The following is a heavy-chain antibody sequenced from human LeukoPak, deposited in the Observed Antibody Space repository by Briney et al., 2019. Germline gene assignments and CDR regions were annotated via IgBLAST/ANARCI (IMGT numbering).Heavy chain of an antibody. CDR1: GYTLTELS. CDR3: ATLRWPKYYFDY. D-gene: IGHD4-23*01. CDR2: FDPEDGET. J-gene: IGHJ4*02. Sequence: ASVKVSCKVSGYTLTELSMHWVRQAPGKGLEWMGGFDPEDGETIYAQKFQGRVTMTEDTSTDTAYMELSSLRSEDTAAYYCATLRWPKYYFDYWGQGTLVTVSS. V-gene: IGHV1-24*01.